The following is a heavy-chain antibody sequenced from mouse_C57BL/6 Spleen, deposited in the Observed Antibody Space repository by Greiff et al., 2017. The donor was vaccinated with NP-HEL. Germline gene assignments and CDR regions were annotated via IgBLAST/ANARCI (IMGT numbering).Heavy chain of an antibody. CDR3: ARHWTGTWFAY. CDR1: GYTFTSYW. Sequence: QVQLQQPGAELVKPGASVKVSCKASGYTFTSYWMHWVKQRPGQGLEWIGRIHPSDSDTNYNHKFKGKATFTVDKSSSTGYMQMSSLRSEDSAVYYCARHWTGTWFAYWGQGTLVTVSA. CDR2: IHPSDSDT. J-gene: IGHJ3*01. D-gene: IGHD4-1*01. V-gene: IGHV1-74*01.